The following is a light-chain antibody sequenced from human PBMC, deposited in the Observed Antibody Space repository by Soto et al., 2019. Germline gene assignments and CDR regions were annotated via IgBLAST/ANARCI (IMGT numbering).Light chain of an antibody. J-gene: IGKJ1*01. CDR3: QHYGSSWT. Sequence: EIVMTQSPATLSVSPGERATLSCRASQSVSSDLAWYQQKAGQAPRLLIYGASNRATGIPDRFSGSGSGTDFILTISRLEPEDFAVYYCQHYGSSWTFGQGTKVEIK. V-gene: IGKV3-20*01. CDR1: QSVSSD. CDR2: GAS.